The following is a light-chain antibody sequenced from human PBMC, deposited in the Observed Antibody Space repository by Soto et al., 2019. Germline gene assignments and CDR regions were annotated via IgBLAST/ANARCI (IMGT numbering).Light chain of an antibody. CDR1: SSDVVNDLL. V-gene: IGLV2-23*01. Sequence: QSVLTQPASVSGSPGQSITISCTGTSSDVVNDLLVSWYQQQPGKAPKLMIYEGTKRPAGVSDRFSGSKSGNTASLTISGLHAEDEADYYCCSYAGGSTYVFGTGTKLTVL. CDR3: CSYAGGSTYV. CDR2: EGT. J-gene: IGLJ1*01.